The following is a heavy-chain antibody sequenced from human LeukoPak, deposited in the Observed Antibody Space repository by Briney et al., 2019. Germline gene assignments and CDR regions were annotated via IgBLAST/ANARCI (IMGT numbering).Heavy chain of an antibody. CDR1: GFTFSSYS. D-gene: IGHD6-19*01. V-gene: IGHV3-21*01. CDR2: ISSSSYI. CDR3: ARSPKKEWLVRRYFDY. Sequence: GGSLRLSCAASGFTFSSYSMNWVRQAPGKGLEWVSSISSSSYIYYADSVKGRFTISRDNAKNSLYLQMNSLRAEDTAVYYCARSPKKEWLVRRYFDYWGQGTLATVSS. J-gene: IGHJ4*02.